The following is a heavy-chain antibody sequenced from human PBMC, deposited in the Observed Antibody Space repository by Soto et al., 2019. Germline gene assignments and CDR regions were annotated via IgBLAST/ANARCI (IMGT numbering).Heavy chain of an antibody. J-gene: IGHJ6*03. V-gene: IGHV4-59*01. CDR1: GGSISSYY. Sequence: SETLSLTCTVSGGSISSYYWSWIRQPPGKGLEWIGYIYYSGSTNYNPSLKSRVTISVDTSKNQFSLKLSSVTAADTAVYYCARRTGAYSLGYYYYMDVWGKGTTVTVSS. CDR3: ARRTGAYSLGYYYYMDV. CDR2: IYYSGST. D-gene: IGHD3-16*01.